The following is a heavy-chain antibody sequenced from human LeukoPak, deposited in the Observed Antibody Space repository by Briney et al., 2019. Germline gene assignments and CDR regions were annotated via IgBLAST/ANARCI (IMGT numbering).Heavy chain of an antibody. J-gene: IGHJ4*02. V-gene: IGHV4-34*01. D-gene: IGHD3-3*01. CDR3: ARTPLYDFWSGQTAFDY. CDR1: GGSFSGYY. CDR2: INHSGST. Sequence: SETLSLTCAVYGGSFSGYYWSWIRQPPGKGLEWIGEINHSGSTNYNPSLKIRVTISVDTSKNQFSLKLSSVTAADTAVYYCARTPLYDFWSGQTAFDYWGQGTLVTVSS.